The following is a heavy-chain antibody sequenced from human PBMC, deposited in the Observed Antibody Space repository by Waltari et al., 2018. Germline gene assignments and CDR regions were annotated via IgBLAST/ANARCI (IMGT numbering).Heavy chain of an antibody. CDR2: IWYDGSNK. V-gene: IGHV3-30*18. J-gene: IGHJ3*02. Sequence: QVQLVESGGGVVQPGRSLRLSCAASGFTFSSYGMHWVRQAPGKGLEWVAVIWYDGSNKYYADSVKGRFTISRDNSKNTLYLQMISLRAEDTAMYYCAKDLQDYYDSSGNDAFDIWGQGTMVTVSS. CDR1: GFTFSSYG. CDR3: AKDLQDYYDSSGNDAFDI. D-gene: IGHD3-22*01.